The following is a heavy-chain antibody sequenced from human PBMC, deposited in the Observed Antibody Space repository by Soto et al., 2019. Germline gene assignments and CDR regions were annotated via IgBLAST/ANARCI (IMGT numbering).Heavy chain of an antibody. CDR1: GDSVSSNSAA. V-gene: IGHV6-1*01. CDR2: TYYRSKWYN. CDR3: ALMTTVTTTSYNWFDP. D-gene: IGHD4-4*01. Sequence: SQTLSLTCAISGDSVSSNSAAWNWIRQSPSRGLEWLGRTYYRSKWYNDYAVSVKSRITINPDTSKNQFSLQLNSVTPEDTAVYYCALMTTVTTTSYNWFDPWGQGTLVTVSS. J-gene: IGHJ5*02.